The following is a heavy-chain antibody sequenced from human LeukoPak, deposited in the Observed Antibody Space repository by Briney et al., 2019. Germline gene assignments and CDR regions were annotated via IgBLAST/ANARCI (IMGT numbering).Heavy chain of an antibody. CDR1: GGSISSSSYY. D-gene: IGHD3-3*01. Sequence: SETLSLTCTVSGGSISSSSYYWGWIRQPPGKGLEWIGSIYYSGSTYYNTSLKSRVTISVDTSKNQFSLKLNFVTAADTAVYYCARARFLEWLYEAFDIWGQGTMVTVSS. V-gene: IGHV4-39*07. CDR2: IYYSGST. J-gene: IGHJ3*02. CDR3: ARARFLEWLYEAFDI.